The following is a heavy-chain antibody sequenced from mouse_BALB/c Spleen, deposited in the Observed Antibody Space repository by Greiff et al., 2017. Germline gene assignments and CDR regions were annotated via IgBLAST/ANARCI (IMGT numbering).Heavy chain of an antibody. CDR1: GFTFSSYG. J-gene: IGHJ3*01. D-gene: IGHD2-4*01. V-gene: IGHV5-6-3*01. CDR2: INSNGGST. Sequence: EVQVVESGGGLVQPGGSLKLSCAASGFTFSSYGMSWVRQTPDKRLELVATINSNGGSTYYPDSVKGRFTISRDNAKNTLYLQMSSLKSEDTAMYYCAKSTMITRTWFAYWGQGTLVTVSA. CDR3: AKSTMITRTWFAY.